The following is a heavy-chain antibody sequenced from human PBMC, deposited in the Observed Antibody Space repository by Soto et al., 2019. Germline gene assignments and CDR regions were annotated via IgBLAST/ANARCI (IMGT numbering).Heavy chain of an antibody. CDR2: IWSDGSNR. V-gene: IGHV3-33*01. CDR3: ARYYYDSSGYYPL. D-gene: IGHD3-22*01. CDR1: GFTFSSYG. J-gene: IGHJ4*02. Sequence: GGSLRLSCAASGFTFSSYGMHWVRQAPGKGLEWVAVIWSDGSNRYYADSVKGRFTISRDNSKNTLYLQMDSLRAEDTAVYYCARYYYDSSGYYPLWGQGTLVTVSS.